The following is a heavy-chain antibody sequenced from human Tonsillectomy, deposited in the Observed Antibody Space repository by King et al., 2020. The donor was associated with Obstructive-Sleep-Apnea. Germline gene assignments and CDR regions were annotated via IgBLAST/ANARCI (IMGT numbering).Heavy chain of an antibody. CDR1: GFTFSGSA. CDR2: LRSKANSYAS. V-gene: IGHV3-73*02. CDR3: TRHASDYCGGDCPNYGMDV. J-gene: IGHJ6*02. Sequence: VQLVESGGGLVQPWGSLKLFCAASGFTFSGSAMHGVRQASGKGLEWVGRLRSKANSYASADASSVKGRFTISRDDSKNTAYLQMNSLKTEDTAVYYFTRHASDYCGGDCPNYGMDVWGQGTTVTVSS. D-gene: IGHD2-21*02.